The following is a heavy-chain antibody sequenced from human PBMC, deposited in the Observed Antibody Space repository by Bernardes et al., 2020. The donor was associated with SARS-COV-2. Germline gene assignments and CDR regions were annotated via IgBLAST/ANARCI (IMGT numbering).Heavy chain of an antibody. D-gene: IGHD4-4*01. J-gene: IGHJ4*02. CDR3: ATSYSTLSRALGC. CDR2: MNPKSGIT. V-gene: IGHV1-8*01. Sequence: ASVKDSCKASEYTFTSYDINWVRQATGQGLEWMGWMNPKSGITGYTEKFQGRVTMTRDTSTSTAFMELSSLRSDDTAVYFCATSYSTLSRALGCWGQGTLVTVSS. CDR1: EYTFTSYD.